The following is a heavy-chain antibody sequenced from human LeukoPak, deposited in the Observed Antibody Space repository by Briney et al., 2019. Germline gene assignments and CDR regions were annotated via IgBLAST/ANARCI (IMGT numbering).Heavy chain of an antibody. CDR3: ARVCSTSCPIDY. Sequence: GGSLRLSCAASGFTFSSYAMHWVRQAPGKGLEWVAVISYDGSNKYYADSVKGRFTISRDNSKNTLYLQMNSLRAEDTAVYYCARVCSTSCPIDYWGQGTLVTVSS. D-gene: IGHD2-2*01. J-gene: IGHJ4*02. CDR2: ISYDGSNK. CDR1: GFTFSSYA. V-gene: IGHV3-30-3*01.